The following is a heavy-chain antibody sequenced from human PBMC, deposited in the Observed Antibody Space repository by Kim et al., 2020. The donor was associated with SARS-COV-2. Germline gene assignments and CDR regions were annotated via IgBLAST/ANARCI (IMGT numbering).Heavy chain of an antibody. CDR3: ARDHDDGYSYVFLGRGVTNNDAFDI. D-gene: IGHD5-18*01. J-gene: IGHJ3*02. V-gene: IGHV4-39*07. Sequence: SETLSLTCTVSGGSISSSSYYWGWIRQPPGKGLEWIGSIYYSGSTYYNPSLKSRVTISVDTSKNQFSLKVSSVTAADTAVYYCARDHDDGYSYVFLGRGVTNNDAFDIWGQGTMVTVSS. CDR1: GGSISSSSYY. CDR2: IYYSGST.